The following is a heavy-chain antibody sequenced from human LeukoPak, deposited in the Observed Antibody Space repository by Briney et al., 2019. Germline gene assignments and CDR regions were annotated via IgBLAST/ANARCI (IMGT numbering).Heavy chain of an antibody. CDR2: ISWNSGSI. V-gene: IGHV3-9*01. J-gene: IGHJ6*02. CDR1: GFTFDDYA. D-gene: IGHD6-13*01. Sequence: GGSLRLSCAASGFTFDDYAMHWVRHAPGKGLEWVSGISWNSGSIGYADSVKGRFTISRDNAKNSLYLQMNSLRAEDTALYYCAKDNSSSWYVVYYYYGMDVWGQGTTVTVSS. CDR3: AKDNSSSWYVVYYYYGMDV.